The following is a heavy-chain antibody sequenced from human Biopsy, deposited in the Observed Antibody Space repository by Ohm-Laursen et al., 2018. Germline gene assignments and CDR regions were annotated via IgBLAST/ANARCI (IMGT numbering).Heavy chain of an antibody. CDR3: ARERVGYKRTDY. CDR2: INTYNGNT. CDR1: GYTFTSYG. J-gene: IGHJ4*01. D-gene: IGHD5-24*01. Sequence: ASVKVSCKASGYTFTSYGISWVRQAPGQGLEWMGWINTYNGNTNYAQNLQGRVTMTTDTSTSTAYMELGSLRSDDTAVYYCARERVGYKRTDYWGQGTLVTVSS. V-gene: IGHV1-18*01.